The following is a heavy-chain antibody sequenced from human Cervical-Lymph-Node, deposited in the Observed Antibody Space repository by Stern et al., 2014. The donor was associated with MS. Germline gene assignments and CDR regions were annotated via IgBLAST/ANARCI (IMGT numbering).Heavy chain of an antibody. J-gene: IGHJ4*02. CDR3: ATYAPMMTTDFDY. CDR2: INTNTGHP. D-gene: IGHD3-22*01. Sequence: QVQLVQSGSELKKPGASVKVSCKASGYSFTTYGMNWVRQAPGQGLEWMGWINTNTGHPTYAQAFTGRFVFSLDTSVTTAYLQIRSLKAEDTAVYYCATYAPMMTTDFDYWGQGTLVTVSS. V-gene: IGHV7-4-1*02. CDR1: GYSFTTYG.